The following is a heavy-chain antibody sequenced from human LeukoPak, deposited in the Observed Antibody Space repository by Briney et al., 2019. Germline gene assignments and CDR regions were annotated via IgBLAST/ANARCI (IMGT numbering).Heavy chain of an antibody. J-gene: IGHJ5*02. CDR3: ARGFDILPGFRAENTNWFDP. V-gene: IGHV4-31*03. CDR2: IYYSGST. D-gene: IGHD3-9*01. Sequence: SQTLSLTCTVSGGSISSGGYYWSWIRQHPGKGLEWIGYIYYSGSTYYNPSLKSRVTISVDTSKNQFSLKLSSVTAADTAVYYCARGFDILPGFRAENTNWFDPWGQGTLVTVSS. CDR1: GGSISSGGYY.